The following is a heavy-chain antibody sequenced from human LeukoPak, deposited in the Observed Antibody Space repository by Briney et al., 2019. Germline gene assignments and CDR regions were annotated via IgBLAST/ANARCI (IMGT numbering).Heavy chain of an antibody. Sequence: PGGSLRLSCAASGFTFSSYAMSWVRQAPGKGLEWVSAISGSGGSTYYADPVKGRFTISRDNSKNTLYLQMNSLRAEDTAVYYCAKDCRIVRATSPLDYWGQGTLVTVSS. V-gene: IGHV3-23*01. J-gene: IGHJ4*02. CDR1: GFTFSSYA. CDR3: AKDCRIVRATSPLDY. D-gene: IGHD1-26*01. CDR2: ISGSGGST.